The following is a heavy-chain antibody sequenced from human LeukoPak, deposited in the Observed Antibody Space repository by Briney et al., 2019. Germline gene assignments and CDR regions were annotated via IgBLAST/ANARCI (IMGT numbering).Heavy chain of an antibody. D-gene: IGHD5-12*01. Sequence: GGSLTLSCAASGFSFSYFGMHWVRQAPGKGLEWVAFIQSDGNIQYYEDSVKGRFTISRDNSRKTVDLQMSSLRLEDTAIYLCARDGVASTDHWGQGNLVTVSS. CDR2: IQSDGNIQ. J-gene: IGHJ4*02. CDR3: ARDGVASTDH. CDR1: GFSFSYFG. V-gene: IGHV3-30*02.